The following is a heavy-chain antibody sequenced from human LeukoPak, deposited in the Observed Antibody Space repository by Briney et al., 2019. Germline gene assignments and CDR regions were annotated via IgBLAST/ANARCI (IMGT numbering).Heavy chain of an antibody. J-gene: IGHJ4*02. D-gene: IGHD3-22*01. CDR1: GFTFSDYY. V-gene: IGHV3-11*01. Sequence: PGGSLRLSCAASGFTFSDYYMSWIRQAPGKGLEWVSYISSSGSTIYYADSVKGRFTISRDNAKNSLYLQMNSLRAEDTAVYYCAREYYYDRSGYPLDYWGQGTLVTVSS. CDR3: AREYYYDRSGYPLDY. CDR2: ISSSGSTI.